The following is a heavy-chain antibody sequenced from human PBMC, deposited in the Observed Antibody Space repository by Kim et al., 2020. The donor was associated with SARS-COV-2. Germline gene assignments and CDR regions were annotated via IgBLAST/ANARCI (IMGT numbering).Heavy chain of an antibody. D-gene: IGHD6-19*01. Sequence: YSPSFQGQVTISADKSISTAYLQWSSLKASDTAMYYCARLVAVAGNAFDIWGQGTMVTVSS. CDR3: ARLVAVAGNAFDI. V-gene: IGHV5-51*01. J-gene: IGHJ3*02.